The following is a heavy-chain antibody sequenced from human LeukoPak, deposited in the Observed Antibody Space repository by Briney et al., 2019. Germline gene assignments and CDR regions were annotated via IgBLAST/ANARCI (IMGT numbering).Heavy chain of an antibody. CDR1: GFTFSSYA. V-gene: IGHV3-7*01. CDR2: IKQDGSEK. J-gene: IGHJ4*02. D-gene: IGHD3-22*01. CDR3: ARYYPTYYYDSSGYYFDY. Sequence: GGSLRLSCAASGFTFSSYAMTWVRQAPGKGLEWVANIKQDGSEKYYVDSVKGRFTISRDNAKNSLYLQMNSLRAEDTAVYYCARYYPTYYYDSSGYYFDYWGQGTLVTVSS.